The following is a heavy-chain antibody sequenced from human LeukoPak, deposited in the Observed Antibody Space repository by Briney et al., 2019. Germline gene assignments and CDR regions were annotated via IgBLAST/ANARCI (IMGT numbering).Heavy chain of an antibody. D-gene: IGHD3-10*01. CDR1: GYSISSGYY. Sequence: PSETLSLTCTVSGYSISSGYYWAWIRPPPGKGLEWIGSIYHGGSTYYNPSLKSRVTISVDTSKNQFSLKLSSVTAADTAVYYCARHLGGSGSHDAFDIWGQGTMVTVSS. CDR3: ARHLGGSGSHDAFDI. J-gene: IGHJ3*02. CDR2: IYHGGST. V-gene: IGHV4-38-2*02.